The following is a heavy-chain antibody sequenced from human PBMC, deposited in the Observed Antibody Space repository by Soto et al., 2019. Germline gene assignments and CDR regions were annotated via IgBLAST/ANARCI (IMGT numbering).Heavy chain of an antibody. J-gene: IGHJ5*02. CDR1: GGSISSGDYY. Sequence: PSETLSLTCTVSGGSISSGDYYWSWIRQPPGKGLEWIGYIYYSGSTYYNPSLKSRVTISVDTSKNQFSLKLSSVTAADTAVYYCAREAGYCTNGVCYTPFDPWGQGTLVTGS. V-gene: IGHV4-30-4*01. CDR2: IYYSGST. D-gene: IGHD2-8*01. CDR3: AREAGYCTNGVCYTPFDP.